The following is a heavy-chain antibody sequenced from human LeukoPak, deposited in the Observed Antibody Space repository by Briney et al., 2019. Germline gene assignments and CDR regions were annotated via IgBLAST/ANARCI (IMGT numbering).Heavy chain of an antibody. CDR3: ASPCCSGGSCFHEAFDI. CDR2: IYHSGST. CDR1: GGSISSGGYS. D-gene: IGHD2-15*01. Sequence: KASETLSLTCAVSGGSISSGGYSWSWIRQPPGKGLEWIGYIYHSGSTYYNPSLKSRVTISVDTSKIQFSLKLSSVTAADTAVYYCASPCCSGGSCFHEAFDIWGQGTMVTVSS. J-gene: IGHJ3*02. V-gene: IGHV4-30-2*01.